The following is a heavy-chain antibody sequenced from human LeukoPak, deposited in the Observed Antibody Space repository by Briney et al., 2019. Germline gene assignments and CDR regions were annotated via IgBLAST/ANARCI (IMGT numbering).Heavy chain of an antibody. CDR1: GFTFSSHG. V-gene: IGHV3-30*02. D-gene: IGHD1-26*01. CDR3: AKDQLGEELLGDY. CDR2: IRYDGSNK. Sequence: GGSLRLSCAASGFTFSSHGMHWVRQAPGKGLEWVAFIRYDGSNKYYADSVKGRFTISRDNSKNTLYLQMNSLRAEDTAVYYCAKDQLGEELLGDYWGQGTLVTVSS. J-gene: IGHJ4*02.